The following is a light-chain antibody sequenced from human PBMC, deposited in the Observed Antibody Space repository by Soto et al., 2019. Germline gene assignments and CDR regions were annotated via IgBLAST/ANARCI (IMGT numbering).Light chain of an antibody. J-gene: IGKJ5*01. Sequence: DIAGAQSPGTLSLSPGDKATLSGAASQSVSSSYLAWYQQKPGQATRLLIYGASSRATGIPDRFSGSGSGKDFPLTISRLAPEDFAVYYCQQYGSSPITFGQGTRLEIK. CDR2: GAS. V-gene: IGKV3-20*01. CDR3: QQYGSSPIT. CDR1: QSVSSSY.